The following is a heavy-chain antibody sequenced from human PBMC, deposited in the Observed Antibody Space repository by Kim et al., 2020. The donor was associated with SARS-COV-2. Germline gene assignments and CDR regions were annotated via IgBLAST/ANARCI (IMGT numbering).Heavy chain of an antibody. CDR3: AKGLGYFDWLRLFYFDY. D-gene: IGHD3-9*01. Sequence: GGSLRLSCAASGFTFSSYGMHWVRQAPGKGLEWVAVIWYDGSNKYYADSVKGRFTISRDNSKNTLYLQMNSLRAEDTAVYYCAKGLGYFDWLRLFYFDYWGQGTLVTVSS. CDR2: IWYDGSNK. CDR1: GFTFSSYG. V-gene: IGHV3-33*06. J-gene: IGHJ4*02.